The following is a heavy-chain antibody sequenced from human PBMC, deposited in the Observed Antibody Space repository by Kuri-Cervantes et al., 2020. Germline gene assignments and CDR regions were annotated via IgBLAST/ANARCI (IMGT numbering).Heavy chain of an antibody. CDR1: GFTFSSYG. J-gene: IGHJ4*02. CDR2: ISYDGSNK. D-gene: IGHD6-19*01. V-gene: IGHV3-30*18. CDR3: AKDHRGVAGIFDY. Sequence: GESLKISCAASGFTFSSYGMHWVRQAPGKGLEWVAVISYDGSNKYYADSVKGRFTISRDNSKNTLYLQMNSLRAEDTAVYYCAKDHRGVAGIFDYWGQGTLVTVSS.